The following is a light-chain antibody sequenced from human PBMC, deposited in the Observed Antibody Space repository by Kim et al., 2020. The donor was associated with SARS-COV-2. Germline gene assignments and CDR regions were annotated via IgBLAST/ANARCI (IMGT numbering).Light chain of an antibody. Sequence: PGQSITISCTGTSSDVGAHNYVSWYQHHPGKAPKLMIYDVTRRPSGISNRFSGSKSGNTTSLTISGLQAEDEADYYCSSYTGSVVFGGGTQLTVL. J-gene: IGLJ2*01. CDR3: SSYTGSVV. CDR2: DVT. V-gene: IGLV2-14*03. CDR1: SSDVGAHNY.